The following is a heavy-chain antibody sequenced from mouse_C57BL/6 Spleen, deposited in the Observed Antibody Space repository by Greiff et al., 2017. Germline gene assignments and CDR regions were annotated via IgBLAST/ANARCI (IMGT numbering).Heavy chain of an antibody. CDR2: ILPGSGST. CDR3: ARGWTIFYDYDEGNAMDY. CDR1: GYTFTGYW. J-gene: IGHJ4*01. D-gene: IGHD2-4*01. Sequence: QVQLQQSGAELMKPGASVKLSCKATGYTFTGYWIEWVKQRPGHGLEWIGEILPGSGSTNYNEKFKGKATFTADTSSNTAYMQLSSLTTEDSAIYYCARGWTIFYDYDEGNAMDYWGQGTSVTVSS. V-gene: IGHV1-9*01.